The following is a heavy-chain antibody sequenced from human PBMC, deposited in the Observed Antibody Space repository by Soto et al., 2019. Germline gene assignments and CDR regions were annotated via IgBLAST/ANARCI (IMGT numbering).Heavy chain of an antibody. V-gene: IGHV3-23*01. D-gene: IGHD6-19*01. CDR3: AKDRVTVVGYDAFDI. CDR1: GFTLSSYA. Sequence: GGSLRLSCAASGFTLSSYAMSWVRQAPGKGLEWVSGISGSGGSTYYADSVKGRFTISRDNSKNTLYLQMNSLRAEDTAVYYCAKDRVTVVGYDAFDIWGQGTMVTVSS. J-gene: IGHJ3*02. CDR2: ISGSGGST.